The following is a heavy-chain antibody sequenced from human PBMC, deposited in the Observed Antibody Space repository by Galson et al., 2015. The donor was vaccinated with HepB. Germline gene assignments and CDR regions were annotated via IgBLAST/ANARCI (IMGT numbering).Heavy chain of an antibody. V-gene: IGHV3-64D*06. CDR2: ISSNGGST. CDR3: VSSGVVWGSYRIPYAWFDP. Sequence: SLRLSCAASGFTFSSYAMHWVRQAPGKGLEYVSAISSNGGSTYYADSVKGRFTISRDNSKNTLYLQMSSLRAEDTAVYYCVSSGVVWGSYRIPYAWFDPWGQGTLVTVSS. CDR1: GFTFSSYA. J-gene: IGHJ5*02. D-gene: IGHD3-16*02.